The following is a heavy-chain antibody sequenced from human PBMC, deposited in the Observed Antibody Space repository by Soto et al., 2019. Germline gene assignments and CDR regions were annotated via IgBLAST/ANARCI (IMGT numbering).Heavy chain of an antibody. J-gene: IGHJ4*02. CDR1: GFTFSDYY. V-gene: IGHV3-11*01. CDR2: INSGGSTI. Sequence: GGSLRLSCAASGFTFSDYYMRWIRQAPGKGLAWVSYINSGGSTISYADSVKGRFTISRDNAKSSLYVQMNSQSAEDTAVDYCARVRHVVELVARDYWGQGTLFTVSS. D-gene: IGHD2-15*01. CDR3: ARVRHVVELVARDY.